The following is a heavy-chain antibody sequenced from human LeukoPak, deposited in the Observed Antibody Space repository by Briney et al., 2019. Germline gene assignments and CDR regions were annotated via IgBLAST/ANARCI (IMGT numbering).Heavy chain of an antibody. CDR2: IGASGGST. J-gene: IGHJ4*02. CDR3: AKDSLGIRLVGAF. CDR1: GFTFSSNA. V-gene: IGHV3-23*01. Sequence: PGGSLRLSCAASGFTFSSNAMSWVRQAPGKGLEGLSGIGASGGSTYYGDSVKGRFTSSRDNSKNTLYLQMNRLRDDDTAVYYCAKDSLGIRLVGAFWGQGPLVTVSS. D-gene: IGHD7-27*01.